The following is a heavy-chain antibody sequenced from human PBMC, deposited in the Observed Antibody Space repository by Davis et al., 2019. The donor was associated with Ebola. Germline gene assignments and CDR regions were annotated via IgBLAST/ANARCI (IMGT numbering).Heavy chain of an antibody. Sequence: SETLSLTCAVYGGSFSGYYWSWIRQPPGEGLEWIGEINHSGGTNYNPSLKSPVIISVDTSKSQFSLKLISVTAADTAVYYCASSRYYYDSSGYYYSGMDVWGQGTTVTVSS. J-gene: IGHJ6*02. CDR3: ASSRYYYDSSGYYYSGMDV. CDR2: INHSGGT. CDR1: GGSFSGYY. V-gene: IGHV4-34*01. D-gene: IGHD3-22*01.